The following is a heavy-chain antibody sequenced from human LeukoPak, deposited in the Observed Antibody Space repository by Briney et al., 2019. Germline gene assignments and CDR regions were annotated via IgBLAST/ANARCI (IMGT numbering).Heavy chain of an antibody. D-gene: IGHD3-22*01. J-gene: IGHJ4*02. CDR3: ARHDCSGNRRDY. CDR1: GFIFNSFA. Sequence: PGGSLRLSCAASGFIFNSFAMSWVRQAPGKGLEWVSTFSGSGSRTSYADSVKGRFTISRDNSKNTLYLQMNSLRAEDTAVYYCARHDCSGNRRDYWGQGTLVTVSS. V-gene: IGHV3-23*01. CDR2: FSGSGSRT.